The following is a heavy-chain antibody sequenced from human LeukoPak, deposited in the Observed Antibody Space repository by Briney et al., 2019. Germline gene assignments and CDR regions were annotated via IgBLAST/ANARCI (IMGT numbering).Heavy chain of an antibody. CDR2: IYYSGST. CDR3: ARGGFLEWLLPSDY. Sequence: SETLSLTCTVSGGSISSSSYYWGWIRQPPGKGLEWIGSIYYSGSTYYNPSLKSRVTISVDTSKNQFSLKLSSVTAADTDVYYCARGGFLEWLLPSDYWGQGTLVTVSS. V-gene: IGHV4-39*07. CDR1: GGSISSSSYY. J-gene: IGHJ4*02. D-gene: IGHD3-3*01.